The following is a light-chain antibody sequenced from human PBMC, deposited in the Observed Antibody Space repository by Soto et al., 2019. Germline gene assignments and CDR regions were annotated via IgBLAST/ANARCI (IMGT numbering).Light chain of an antibody. CDR2: EVS. Sequence: SLLTKPASVSRSPGQSITLTCTGTSSDVGRYNYVSWYQHHPGKAPKLMIYEVSKRPSGVSNRFSGSKSGNTASLTISGLQAEDEADYYCCSYAGSSTFYVFGIGTKVTVL. J-gene: IGLJ1*01. CDR1: SSDVGRYNY. CDR3: CSYAGSSTFYV. V-gene: IGLV2-23*02.